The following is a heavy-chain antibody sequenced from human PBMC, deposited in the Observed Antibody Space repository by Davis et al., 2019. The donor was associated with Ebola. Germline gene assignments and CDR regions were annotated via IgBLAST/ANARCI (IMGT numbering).Heavy chain of an antibody. CDR2: ISSGGGAP. CDR1: GFTFSTYA. J-gene: IGHJ4*02. Sequence: GGSLRLSCAASGFTFSTYAMGWVRQAPGKGLEWVSDISSGGGAPYYADSVKGRFTISRDNAKNSLYLQMNSLRDEDTAVYYCAKQRGVGAIDYDYWGRGTVVTVSS. D-gene: IGHD1-26*01. V-gene: IGHV3-23*01. CDR3: AKQRGVGAIDYDY.